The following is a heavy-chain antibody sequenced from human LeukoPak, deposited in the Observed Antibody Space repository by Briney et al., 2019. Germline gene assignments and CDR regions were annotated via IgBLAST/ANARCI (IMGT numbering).Heavy chain of an antibody. CDR2: IKSKIDGATT. V-gene: IGHV3-15*01. Sequence: PGGSLTLSCAASGFTFTDAWMTWVRQAPGKGLEWVGRIKSKIDGATTDYAPPVKGRFTISRDDSKNMLYLQMNSLKTEDTAVYYCTTSIVLTGSDYGGRGTLVTVSS. D-gene: IGHD2-15*01. CDR1: GFTFTDAW. J-gene: IGHJ4*02. CDR3: TTSIVLTGSDY.